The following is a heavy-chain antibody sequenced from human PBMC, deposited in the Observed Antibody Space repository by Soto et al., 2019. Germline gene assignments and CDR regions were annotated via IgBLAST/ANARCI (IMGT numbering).Heavy chain of an antibody. CDR1: GYTFTDFY. D-gene: IGHD3-10*01. CDR3: ARDRTLVRGVILNDGMDV. J-gene: IGHJ6*02. Sequence: QVQLVQSGPEVKKPGASVKVSCKTSGYTFTDFYLHWVRQAPGQGLEWMGWINPNNGGTNYAQKYQDRVTMTRDTSISTAYMELSSLRSDDTAVFYCARDRTLVRGVILNDGMDVWGQGTAVTVSS. V-gene: IGHV1-2*02. CDR2: INPNNGGT.